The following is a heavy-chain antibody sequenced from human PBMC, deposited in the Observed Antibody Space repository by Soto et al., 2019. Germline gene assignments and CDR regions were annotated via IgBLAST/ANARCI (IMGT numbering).Heavy chain of an antibody. V-gene: IGHV3-30-3*01. D-gene: IGHD3-3*01. Sequence: GGSLRLSCAASGFTFSSYAMHWVRQAPGKGLEWVAVISYDGSNKYYADSVKGRFTISRDNSKNTLYLQMNSLRAEDTAVYYCARASGRYYDFWSGYPAAYYGMDVWGQGTTVTVSS. J-gene: IGHJ6*02. CDR1: GFTFSSYA. CDR2: ISYDGSNK. CDR3: ARASGRYYDFWSGYPAAYYGMDV.